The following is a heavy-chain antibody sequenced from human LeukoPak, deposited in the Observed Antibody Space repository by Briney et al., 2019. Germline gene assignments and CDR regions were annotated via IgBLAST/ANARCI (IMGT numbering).Heavy chain of an antibody. J-gene: IGHJ4*02. CDR1: GYSFTTYY. V-gene: IGHV1-46*01. D-gene: IGHD6-13*01. CDR3: ARAKAAAGFDY. CDR2: IKPSGGFT. Sequence: ASVKVSCKASGYSFTTYYMHWVRQAPGQGLEWMGIIKPSGGFTSNAQKFQGRVTMTRDTSTSTVYMELSSLRSEDTAVYYCARAKAAAGFDYWGQGTLVTVS.